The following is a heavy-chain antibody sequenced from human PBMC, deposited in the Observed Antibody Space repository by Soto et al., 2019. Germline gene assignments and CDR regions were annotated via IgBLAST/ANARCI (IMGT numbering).Heavy chain of an antibody. CDR2: ISYDGSNK. Sequence: GGSLRLSCAASGFTFSSYAMHWVRQAPGKGLEWVAVISYDGSNKYYADSVKGRFTISRDNSKNTLYLQMNSLRAEDTAVYYCARDQGIEIFLYYYYGMDVWGQGTTVTVSS. J-gene: IGHJ6*02. CDR1: GFTFSSYA. CDR3: ARDQGIEIFLYYYYGMDV. V-gene: IGHV3-30*14.